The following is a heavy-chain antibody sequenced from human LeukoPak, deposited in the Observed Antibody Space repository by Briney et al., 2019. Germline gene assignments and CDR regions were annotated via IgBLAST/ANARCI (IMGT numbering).Heavy chain of an antibody. J-gene: IGHJ3*02. CDR2: ISSSGSTI. CDR3: AGYGGDYLSSGWYGDAFDI. CDR1: GFTFSSYE. D-gene: IGHD6-19*01. V-gene: IGHV3-48*03. Sequence: PGGSLRLSCAASGFTFSSYEMNWVRQAPGKGLEWVSYISSSGSTIYYAGSVKGRFTISRDNAKNSLYLQMNSLRAEDTAVYYCAGYGGDYLSSGWYGDAFDIWGQGTMVTVSS.